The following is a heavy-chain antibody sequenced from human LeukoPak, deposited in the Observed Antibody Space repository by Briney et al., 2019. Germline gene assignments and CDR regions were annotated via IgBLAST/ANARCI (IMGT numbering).Heavy chain of an antibody. CDR1: GGSISSYY. Sequence: PSETLSLTCTVSGGSISSYYWSWIRQPPGKGLEWIGYIYYSGSTNYNPSLKSRVTISVDTSKNQFSLKLSSVTAADTAVYYCARVNYNFWSGYWPTNYYYYGMDVWGQGTTVTVSS. D-gene: IGHD3-3*01. J-gene: IGHJ6*02. CDR3: ARVNYNFWSGYWPTNYYYYGMDV. CDR2: IYYSGST. V-gene: IGHV4-59*01.